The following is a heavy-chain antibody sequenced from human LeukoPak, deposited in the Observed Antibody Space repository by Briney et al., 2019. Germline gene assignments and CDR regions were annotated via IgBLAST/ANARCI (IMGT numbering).Heavy chain of an antibody. CDR1: GGSITSGGYS. V-gene: IGHV4-30-4*07. J-gene: IGHJ4*02. D-gene: IGHD3-10*01. Sequence: PSETLSLTCGVSGGSITSGGYSWSWIRQPPGTGLEWIGDIYYSGSTYYNPSLKSRLTMSIQTSKNQFSLRLTSVTAADTAVYYCARYPNYYGSGTYYTDYWGQGTLVTVSS. CDR3: ARYPNYYGSGTYYTDY. CDR2: IYYSGST.